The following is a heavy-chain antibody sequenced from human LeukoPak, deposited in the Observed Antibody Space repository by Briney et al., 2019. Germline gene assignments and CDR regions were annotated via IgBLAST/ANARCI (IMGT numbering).Heavy chain of an antibody. Sequence: SGPTLVNPTQTLTLTCTFSGFSLSTSGVGVGWIRQPPGKALEWLALIYWNDDKRYCPSLKSRLTITKDTSKNQVVPTMTNMDPVDTATYYCAHRLGYYDILTGYPTLYFDYWGQGTLVTASS. V-gene: IGHV2-5*01. CDR3: AHRLGYYDILTGYPTLYFDY. J-gene: IGHJ4*02. CDR2: IYWNDDK. D-gene: IGHD3-9*01. CDR1: GFSLSTSGVG.